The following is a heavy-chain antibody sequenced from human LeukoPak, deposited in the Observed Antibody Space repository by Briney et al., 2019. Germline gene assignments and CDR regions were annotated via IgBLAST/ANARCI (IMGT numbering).Heavy chain of an antibody. Sequence: GESLKISCKGSGYSFTSYWIGWVRQMPGKGLEWMGIIYPGDSDTRYSPSFQGQVTISADKSISTAYLQWSSLKASDTAMYYCARPHYSIWRMDAFDIWGQGTMVTVSS. CDR2: IYPGDSDT. J-gene: IGHJ3*02. CDR1: GYSFTSYW. V-gene: IGHV5-51*01. D-gene: IGHD4-11*01. CDR3: ARPHYSIWRMDAFDI.